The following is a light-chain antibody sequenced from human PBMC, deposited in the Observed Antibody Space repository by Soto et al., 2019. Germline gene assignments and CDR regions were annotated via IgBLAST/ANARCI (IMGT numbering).Light chain of an antibody. J-gene: IGLJ2*01. CDR2: GVN. CDR3: SSYTRRSTVI. V-gene: IGLV2-14*01. Sequence: QSALTQPASVSGSPGQSITISCTGTSSDVGGYNYVSWYQQHPGKAPKLLIYGVNNRPSGVSNRFSGSKSGNTASLTISGLQADDEADYYCSSYTRRSTVIFGGGTKLTVL. CDR1: SSDVGGYNY.